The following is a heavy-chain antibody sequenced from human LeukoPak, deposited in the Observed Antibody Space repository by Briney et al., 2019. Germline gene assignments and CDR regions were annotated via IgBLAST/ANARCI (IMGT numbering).Heavy chain of an antibody. CDR3: ARVPKVGATHAFDI. CDR2: ISWNSGSI. J-gene: IGHJ3*02. Sequence: PGRSLRLSCAASGFTFDDYAMHWVRQAPGKGLEWVSGISWNSGSIGYADSVKGRFTISRDNAKNSLYLQMNSLRAEDTAVYYCARVPKVGATHAFDIWGQGTMVTVSS. V-gene: IGHV3-9*01. D-gene: IGHD1-26*01. CDR1: GFTFDDYA.